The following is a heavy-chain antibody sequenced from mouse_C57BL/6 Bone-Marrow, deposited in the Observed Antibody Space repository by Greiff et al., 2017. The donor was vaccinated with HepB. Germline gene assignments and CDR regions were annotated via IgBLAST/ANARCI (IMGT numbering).Heavy chain of an antibody. CDR2: ISSGGDYI. V-gene: IGHV5-9-1*02. Sequence: EVKLMESGEGLVKPGGSLKLSCAASGFTFSSYAMSWVRQTPEKRLEWVAYISSGGDYIYYADTVKGRFTISRDNARNTLYLQMSSLKSEDTAMYYCTRADYYGHYFDYWGQGTTLTVSS. J-gene: IGHJ2*01. CDR1: GFTFSSYA. D-gene: IGHD1-1*01. CDR3: TRADYYGHYFDY.